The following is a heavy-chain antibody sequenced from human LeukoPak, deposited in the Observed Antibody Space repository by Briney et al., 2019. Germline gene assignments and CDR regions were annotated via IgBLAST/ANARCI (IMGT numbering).Heavy chain of an antibody. CDR2: IGTSSNNI. V-gene: IGHV3-21*01. J-gene: IGHJ4*02. CDR1: GLTFSRYN. Sequence: GGSLTLSCAASGLTFSRYNLNWVRQPPGKGLEWVSSIGTSSNNIYYTDSVKGRFTISRDNAKNSLYLQVDSLRVEDTAVYFCASGTVGNYALDYWGQGTLVTVSS. CDR3: ASGTVGNYALDY. D-gene: IGHD1-7*01.